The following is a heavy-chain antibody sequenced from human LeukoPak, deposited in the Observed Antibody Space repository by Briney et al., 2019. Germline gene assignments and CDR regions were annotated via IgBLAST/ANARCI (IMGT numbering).Heavy chain of an antibody. CDR2: IYYSGST. Sequence: SETLSLTCTVSGGSISSYYWSWIRQPPGKGLEWIGYIYYSGSTNYNPSLKSRVTISVDTSKNQYSLKLSSVTAADTAVYYCAATYDSSGYYLPANRAEYFQHWGQGTLVNVSS. J-gene: IGHJ1*01. CDR3: AATYDSSGYYLPANRAEYFQH. V-gene: IGHV4-59*01. D-gene: IGHD3-22*01. CDR1: GGSISSYY.